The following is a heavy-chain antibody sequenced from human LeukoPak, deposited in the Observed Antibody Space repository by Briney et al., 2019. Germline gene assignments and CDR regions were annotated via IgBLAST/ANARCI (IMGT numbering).Heavy chain of an antibody. J-gene: IGHJ4*02. Sequence: PGGSLRLSCAASGFTFSTYAMSWVRQAPGKGPEWVSAISSSYDSTNYADSVKGRFTISRDNSRNTVYLHMDNLRAEDTAIYYCVKESYDYWGQGTLVTVSS. CDR3: VKESYDY. V-gene: IGHV3-23*01. CDR1: GFTFSTYA. D-gene: IGHD3-3*01. CDR2: ISSSYDST.